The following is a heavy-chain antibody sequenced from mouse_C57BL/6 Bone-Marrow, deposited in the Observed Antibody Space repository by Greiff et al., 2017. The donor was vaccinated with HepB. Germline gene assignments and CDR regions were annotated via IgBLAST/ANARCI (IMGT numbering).Heavy chain of an antibody. CDR2: IYPGNSDT. V-gene: IGHV1-5*01. CDR1: GYTFTSYW. J-gene: IGHJ4*01. D-gene: IGHD1-1*01. Sequence: VQLQQSGTVLARPGASVKMSCKTSGYTFTSYWMHWVKQRPGQGLEWIGAIYPGNSDTSYNQKFKGKAKLTAVTSASTAYMELSSLTNEDSAVYYCTRSYYGEKDYAMDYWGQGTSVTVS. CDR3: TRSYYGEKDYAMDY.